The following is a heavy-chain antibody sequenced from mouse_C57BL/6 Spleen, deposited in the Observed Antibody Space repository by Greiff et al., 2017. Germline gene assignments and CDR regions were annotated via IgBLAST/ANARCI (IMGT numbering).Heavy chain of an antibody. Sequence: VQLKQSGPELVKPGASVKISCKASGYTFTDYYMNWVKQSHGKSLEWIGDINPNNGGTSYNQKFKGKATLTVDKSSSTAYMELRSLTSEDSAVYYCARALLRNYFDYWGQGTTLTVSS. CDR2: INPNNGGT. V-gene: IGHV1-26*01. J-gene: IGHJ2*01. D-gene: IGHD1-1*01. CDR3: ARALLRNYFDY. CDR1: GYTFTDYY.